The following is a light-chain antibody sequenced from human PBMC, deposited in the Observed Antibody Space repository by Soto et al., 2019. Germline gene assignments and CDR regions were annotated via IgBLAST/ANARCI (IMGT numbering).Light chain of an antibody. CDR2: AAS. V-gene: IGKV1-9*01. Sequence: DIQLTQSPSFLSASVGDRVTITCRASQGISSYLAWYQQKPGKAPKLLIYAASTLQSGVPSRFSGSGSGTEFTLTISSLQPEDFATYYCQQLKSYLLLTFGGGTKVEIK. J-gene: IGKJ4*01. CDR1: QGISSY. CDR3: QQLKSYLLLT.